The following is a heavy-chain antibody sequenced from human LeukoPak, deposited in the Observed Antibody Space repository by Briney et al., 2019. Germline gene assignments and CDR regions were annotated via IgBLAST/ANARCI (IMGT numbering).Heavy chain of an antibody. CDR3: ARAPVLLSMDV. J-gene: IGHJ6*03. CDR2: IYHSGST. CDR1: GGSISSSNW. D-gene: IGHD3-10*01. Sequence: SGTLSLTCAVSGGSISSSNWWSWVRQPPGKGLEWIGEIYHSGSTNYNPSLKSRVTISVDTSKNQFSLKLSSVTAADTAVYYCARAPVLLSMDVWGKGTTVTISS. V-gene: IGHV4-4*02.